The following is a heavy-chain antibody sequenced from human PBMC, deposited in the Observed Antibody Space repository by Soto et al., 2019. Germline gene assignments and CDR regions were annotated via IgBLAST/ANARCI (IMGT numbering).Heavy chain of an antibody. CDR2: ISSSSSYI. D-gene: IGHD4-17*01. J-gene: IGHJ6*02. Sequence: EVQLVESGGGLVKPGGSLRLSCAASGFTFSSYSMNWVRQAPGKGLEWVSSISSSSSYIYYADSVKGRFTISRDNAKNSLYLQMNSLRAEDTAVYYCARGDGADVGMDVWGQGTTVTVSS. CDR1: GFTFSSYS. V-gene: IGHV3-21*01. CDR3: ARGDGADVGMDV.